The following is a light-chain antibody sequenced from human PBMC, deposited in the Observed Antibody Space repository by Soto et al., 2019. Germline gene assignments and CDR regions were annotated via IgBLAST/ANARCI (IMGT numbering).Light chain of an antibody. Sequence: QSALTQPASVSGSPGQSITISCTETSSDVGGYNYVSWYQQHPGKAPKLMIYEVSNRPSGVSNRFSGSKSGNTASLTISGLQAEDEADYYCSSYTSSSTIVFGTGTQLTVL. CDR2: EVS. J-gene: IGLJ1*01. CDR3: SSYTSSSTIV. V-gene: IGLV2-14*01. CDR1: SSDVGGYNY.